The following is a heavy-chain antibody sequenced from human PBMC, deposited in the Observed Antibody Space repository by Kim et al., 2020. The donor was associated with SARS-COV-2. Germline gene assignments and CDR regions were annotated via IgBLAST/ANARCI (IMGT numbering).Heavy chain of an antibody. CDR3: ARDRGDYGDYRVNNYFDY. CDR2: ISYDGSNK. Sequence: GGSLRLSCAASGFTFSSYAMHWVRQAPGKGLEWVAVISYDGSNKYYADSVKGRFTISRDNSKNTLYLQMNSLRAEDTAVYYCARDRGDYGDYRVNNYFDYWGQGTLVTVSS. CDR1: GFTFSSYA. J-gene: IGHJ4*02. D-gene: IGHD4-17*01. V-gene: IGHV3-30-3*01.